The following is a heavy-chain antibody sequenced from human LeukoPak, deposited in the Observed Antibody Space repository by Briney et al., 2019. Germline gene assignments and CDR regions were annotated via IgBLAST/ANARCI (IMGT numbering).Heavy chain of an antibody. D-gene: IGHD3-22*01. CDR2: MNRNSGNT. V-gene: IGHV1-8*01. CDR3: ARGLSSGYYSTSFDY. CDR1: GYTLTELS. Sequence: ASVKVSCKVSGYTLTELSMHWVRQAPGKGLEWMGRMNRNSGNTGYAQNFQGRVTMTRNTSISTAYMELSSLRSEDTAVYYCARGLSSGYYSTSFDYWGQGTLATVSS. J-gene: IGHJ4*02.